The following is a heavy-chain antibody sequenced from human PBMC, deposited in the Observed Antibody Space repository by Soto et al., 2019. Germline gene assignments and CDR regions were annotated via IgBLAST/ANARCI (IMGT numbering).Heavy chain of an antibody. J-gene: IGHJ4*02. CDR2: IYRSGST. V-gene: IGHV4-30-2*01. Sequence: LSLTCAVSGGSISSAGYSLSWIRQPPGKGLEWIGYIYRSGSTYYNPSLKSRVTISVDRSKNQFSLKLSSVTAADTAVYYCVKESRGVAPTVTGYWGEGALVTVSS. CDR3: VKESRGVAPTVTGY. CDR1: GGSISSAGYS. D-gene: IGHD1-1*01.